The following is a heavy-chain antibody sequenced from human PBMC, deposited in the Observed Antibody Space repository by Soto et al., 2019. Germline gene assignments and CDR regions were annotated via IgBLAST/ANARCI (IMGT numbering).Heavy chain of an antibody. CDR1: GYTFTSYD. Sequence: QVQLVQSGAEVKTPGASVKVSCKASGYTFTSYDINWVRQATGQGLEWMGWMNPNRGNTGYAEKFQGRVTMTRHTSIRTAYMELSSLSSEDTAVYYCATEGVRGMDVWGQGTTVTGSS. CDR2: MNPNRGNT. V-gene: IGHV1-8*01. CDR3: ATEGVRGMDV. D-gene: IGHD3-16*01. J-gene: IGHJ6*02.